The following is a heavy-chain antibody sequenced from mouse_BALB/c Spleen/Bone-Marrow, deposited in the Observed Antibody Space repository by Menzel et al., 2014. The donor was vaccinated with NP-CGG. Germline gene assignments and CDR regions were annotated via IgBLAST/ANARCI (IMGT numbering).Heavy chain of an antibody. Sequence: LQQSGSELVRPGASVKLSCKASGYTFTSYWMHWVKQRHGQGLEWIGNIYPGSGSTNYDEKFKSKGTLTVDTSSSTAYMHLSSLTSEDSAVYYCTSWDYWGQGTTLTVS. CDR3: TSWDY. J-gene: IGHJ2*01. CDR2: IYPGSGST. V-gene: IGHV1S22*01. CDR1: GYTFTSYW.